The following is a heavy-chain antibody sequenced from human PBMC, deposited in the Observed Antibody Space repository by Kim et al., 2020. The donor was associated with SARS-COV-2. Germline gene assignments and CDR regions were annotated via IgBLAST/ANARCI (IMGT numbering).Heavy chain of an antibody. CDR1: GGSFSGYY. J-gene: IGHJ6*03. CDR2: INHSGST. D-gene: IGHD6-19*01. V-gene: IGHV4-34*01. CDR3: ARGTRQWMVRGPYYYYMDV. Sequence: SETLSLTCAVYGGSFSGYYWSWIRQPPGKGLEWIGEINHSGSTNYNPYLKSRVTISVDTTKNQLSLKLSSVTAADTAVYYCARGTRQWMVRGPYYYYMDVGGKGTTVTVSS.